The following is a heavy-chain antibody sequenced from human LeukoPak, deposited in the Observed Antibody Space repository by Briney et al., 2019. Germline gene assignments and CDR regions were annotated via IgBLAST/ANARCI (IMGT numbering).Heavy chain of an antibody. J-gene: IGHJ4*02. CDR3: ARDDLLSGYSSGWYLN. CDR2: IIPIFGTA. CDR1: GGTFSSYA. D-gene: IGHD6-19*01. V-gene: IGHV1-69*05. Sequence: SVKVSCKASGGTFSSYAISWVRQAPGQGLEWMGRIIPIFGTANYAQKFQGRVTITTDESTSTAYMELSSLTSENTAVYYCARDDLLSGYSSGWYLNWGQGTLVTVSS.